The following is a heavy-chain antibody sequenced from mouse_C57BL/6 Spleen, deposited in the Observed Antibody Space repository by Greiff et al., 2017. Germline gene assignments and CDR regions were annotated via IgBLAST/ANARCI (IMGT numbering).Heavy chain of an antibody. CDR2: ISSGSSTI. CDR1: GFTFSDYG. CDR3: ARPLTGTEFAY. J-gene: IGHJ3*01. D-gene: IGHD4-1*01. V-gene: IGHV5-17*01. Sequence: EVQVVESGGGLVKPGGSLKLSCAASGFTFSDYGMHWVRQAPEKGLEWVAYISSGSSTIYYADTVKGRFPISRDNAKNTLFLQMTSLRSEDTAMYYCARPLTGTEFAYWGQGTLVTVSA.